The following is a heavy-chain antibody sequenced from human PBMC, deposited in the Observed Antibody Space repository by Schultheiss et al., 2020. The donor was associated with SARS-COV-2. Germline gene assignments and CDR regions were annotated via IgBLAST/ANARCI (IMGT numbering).Heavy chain of an antibody. CDR1: GASISSSY. Sequence: SQTLSLTCTVSGASISSSYWTWIRQPPGKGLEWIAYVYYTGSSDYNPSLKSRVTMSVDTSKKQFSLKLSSVTAADTAVYYCARNSYGAPFDYWGQGTLVTVSS. J-gene: IGHJ4*02. V-gene: IGHV4-59*12. CDR3: ARNSYGAPFDY. D-gene: IGHD4-17*01. CDR2: VYYTGSS.